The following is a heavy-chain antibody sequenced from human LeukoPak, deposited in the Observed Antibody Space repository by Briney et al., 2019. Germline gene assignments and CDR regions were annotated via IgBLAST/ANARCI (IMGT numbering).Heavy chain of an antibody. CDR1: GGSFSGYY. D-gene: IGHD6-13*01. CDR3: ARVNSSSWYVDY. V-gene: IGHV4-34*01. Sequence: SETLSLTCAVYGGSFSGYYWSWIRQPPGKGLEWIGEINHSGSTNYNPSPKSRVTISVDTSKNQFSLKLSSVTAADTAVYYCARVNSSSWYVDYWGQGTLVTVSS. J-gene: IGHJ4*02. CDR2: INHSGST.